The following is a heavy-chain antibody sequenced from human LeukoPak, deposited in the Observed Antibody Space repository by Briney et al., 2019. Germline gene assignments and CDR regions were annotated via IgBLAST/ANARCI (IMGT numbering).Heavy chain of an antibody. Sequence: GGSLRLSCAASGFISSDYYMSWIRQAPGKGLEWVSDISSSGSSIYYADSVKGRFTISRDNARNSLYLQMNSLRVEDTAVYYCARPNASGNYRAFDIWGQGIMVTVSS. CDR3: ARPNASGNYRAFDI. CDR1: GFISSDYY. J-gene: IGHJ3*02. V-gene: IGHV3-11*04. CDR2: ISSSGSSI. D-gene: IGHD3-10*01.